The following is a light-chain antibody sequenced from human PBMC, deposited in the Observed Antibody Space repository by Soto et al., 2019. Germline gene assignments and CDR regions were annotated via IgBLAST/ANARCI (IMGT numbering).Light chain of an antibody. J-gene: IGKJ1*01. CDR3: QQSHNWPRT. CDR1: QRVSTF. V-gene: IGKV3-11*01. CDR2: EAS. Sequence: EIVLTQSPGTLSLSPGDRATLSCRASQRVSTFLAWYQQRPGQAPRLLISEASNRATGIPARFSGSGSGTDFTLTISSLEPEDFAVYYCQQSHNWPRTFGQGTMVDIK.